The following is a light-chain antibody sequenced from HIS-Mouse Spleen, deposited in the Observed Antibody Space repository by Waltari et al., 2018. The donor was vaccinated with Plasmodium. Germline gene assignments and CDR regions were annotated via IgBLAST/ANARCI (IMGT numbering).Light chain of an antibody. CDR2: QDT. Sequence: SYELTQPPSVSVSPGQTASITCSGDKLGDKYACWYQQKPGQSPVLVIYQDTKRPSGIPERFSGYNSGNTATLTISWTQAMDEADYYCQAWDSSTVVFGGGTKLTVL. V-gene: IGLV3-1*01. J-gene: IGLJ2*01. CDR3: QAWDSSTVV. CDR1: KLGDKY.